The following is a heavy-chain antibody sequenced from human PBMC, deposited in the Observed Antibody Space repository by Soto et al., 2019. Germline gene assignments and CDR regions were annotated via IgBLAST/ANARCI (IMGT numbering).Heavy chain of an antibody. D-gene: IGHD1-26*01. CDR3: ARDQSPGATTAFDI. J-gene: IGHJ3*02. V-gene: IGHV1-69*01. CDR1: GGTFSSYA. Sequence: QVQLVQSGAEVKKPGSSVKVSCKASGGTFSSYAISWVRQAPGQGLEWMGGIIPIFGTANYAQKFQGRVTITNDESTSTAYMELSSLRTEDTAVYDCARDQSPGATTAFDIWGQGTMVTVSS. CDR2: IIPIFGTA.